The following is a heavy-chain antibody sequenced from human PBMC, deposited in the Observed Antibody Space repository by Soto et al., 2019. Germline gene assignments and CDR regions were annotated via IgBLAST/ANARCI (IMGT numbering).Heavy chain of an antibody. V-gene: IGHV3-33*01. CDR2: IWYDGSNK. J-gene: IGHJ4*02. D-gene: IGHD5-18*01. Sequence: PGGSLRLSCAASGFTFSSYCMHWVRQAPGKGLEWVAVIWYDGSNKYYADSVKGRFTISRDNSKNTLYLQMNSLRAEDTAVYYCARDKGYSYGIDYWGQGTLVTVSS. CDR1: GFTFSSYC. CDR3: ARDKGYSYGIDY.